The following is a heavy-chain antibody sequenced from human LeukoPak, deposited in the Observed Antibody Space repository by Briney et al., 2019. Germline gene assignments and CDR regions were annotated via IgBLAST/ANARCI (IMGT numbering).Heavy chain of an antibody. CDR1: GYTFTGYY. J-gene: IGHJ4*02. D-gene: IGHD3-3*01. Sequence: ASVKVSCKASGYTFTGYYMHWVRQAPGQGLEWMGWINPNSGGTNYAQKFQGRVTMTRDTSISTAYMELSRLRSDDTAVYYCAITYYDFWSGYYPLDYWGQGTLVTVSS. CDR2: INPNSGGT. V-gene: IGHV1-2*02. CDR3: AITYYDFWSGYYPLDY.